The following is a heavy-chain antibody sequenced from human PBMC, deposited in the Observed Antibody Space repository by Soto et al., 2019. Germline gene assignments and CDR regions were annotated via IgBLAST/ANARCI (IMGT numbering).Heavy chain of an antibody. CDR3: ARTLSAVAALLFDI. D-gene: IGHD6-19*01. Sequence: GASVKVSCKASGYTVTGYDIHWVRQATGQGLEWMGWISAYNGNTNYAQKLQGRVTMTTDTSTSTAYMELRSLRSDDTAVYYCARTLSAVAALLFDIWGQGTMVTVSS. CDR1: GYTVTGYD. J-gene: IGHJ3*02. V-gene: IGHV1-18*01. CDR2: ISAYNGNT.